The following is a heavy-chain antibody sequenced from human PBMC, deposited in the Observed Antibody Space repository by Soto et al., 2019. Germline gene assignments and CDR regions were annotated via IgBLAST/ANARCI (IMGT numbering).Heavy chain of an antibody. CDR2: ISAYNGNT. Sequence: ASVKVSCKASGYTFTSYGISWVRQAPGQGLEWMGWISAYNGNTNYAQKLQGRVTMTTDTSTSTAYMELRSLRSDDTAVYYCAREILVTDDCSSTSCPYYYYYYGMDVWGQGTTVTSP. J-gene: IGHJ6*02. CDR1: GYTFTSYG. CDR3: AREILVTDDCSSTSCPYYYYYYGMDV. D-gene: IGHD2-2*01. V-gene: IGHV1-18*04.